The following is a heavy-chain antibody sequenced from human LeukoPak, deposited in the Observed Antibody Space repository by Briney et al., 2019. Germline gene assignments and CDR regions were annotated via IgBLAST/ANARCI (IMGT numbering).Heavy chain of an antibody. CDR3: AIGGTGTTAFDY. V-gene: IGHV6-1*01. Sequence: SQTLSLTCAISGDSVSSNSAAWNWIRQSPSRGLEWLGRTYYRSKWHNDYAVPVKSRITINPDTSKNQFSLQLNSVTPEDTAVYYCAIGGTGTTAFDYWGQGTLVTVSS. D-gene: IGHD1-1*01. CDR1: GDSVSSNSAA. J-gene: IGHJ4*02. CDR2: TYYRSKWHN.